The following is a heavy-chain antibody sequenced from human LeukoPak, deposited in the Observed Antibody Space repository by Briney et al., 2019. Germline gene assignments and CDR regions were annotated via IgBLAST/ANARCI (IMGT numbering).Heavy chain of an antibody. J-gene: IGHJ4*02. D-gene: IGHD3-22*01. CDR2: IWYDGRNR. Sequence: GGSLRLSCAASGFTFIRYGMHWVRQAPGKGLEGVAVIWYDGRNRQYVGSVKGRFTIYRDNSKNTVYLQMNSLRADDTAVYYCARDFGFSPSSGYSFDYWGQGTLVTVSS. CDR3: ARDFGFSPSSGYSFDY. CDR1: GFTFIRYG. V-gene: IGHV3-33*01.